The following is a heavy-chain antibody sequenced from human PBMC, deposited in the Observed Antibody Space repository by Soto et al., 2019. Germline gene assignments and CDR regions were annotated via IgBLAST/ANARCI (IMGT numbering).Heavy chain of an antibody. CDR3: ASDFFGYYHGSGYNSWFDP. J-gene: IGHJ5*02. D-gene: IGHD3-10*01. V-gene: IGHV1-18*01. Sequence: GQGLEWMGWMNPNSGDTDYTQKLQGRVTMTIDTATSTAYMELRSLRSDDTAVYYCASDFFGYYHGSGYNSWFDPWGQGTLVTVSS. CDR2: MNPNSGDT.